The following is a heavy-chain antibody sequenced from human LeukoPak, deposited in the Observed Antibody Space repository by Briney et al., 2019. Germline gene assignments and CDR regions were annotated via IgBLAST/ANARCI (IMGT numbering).Heavy chain of an antibody. V-gene: IGHV4-59*01. CDR1: GGSISSGY. CDR3: AGGSGASWFDP. CDR2: IYNSGRS. D-gene: IGHD2-8*02. Sequence: PSETLSLTCSVSGGSISSGYWSWIRQPPGKGLEWIAYIYNSGRSNYNPSLKSRVTISLDTSKNQFSLKLSSVTAADRAVYYCAGGSGASWFDPWGQGTLVTVSS. J-gene: IGHJ5*02.